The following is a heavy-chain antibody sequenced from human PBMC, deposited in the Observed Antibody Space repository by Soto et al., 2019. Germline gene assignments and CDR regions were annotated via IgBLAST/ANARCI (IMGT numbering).Heavy chain of an antibody. J-gene: IGHJ4*02. CDR1: GGSIGSYY. CDR3: ARGYYYGSGTGRRFDY. V-gene: IGHV4-59*01. CDR2: IYYSGST. D-gene: IGHD3-10*01. Sequence: SETLSLTCTVSGGSIGSYYWSWIRQPPGKGLEWIGYIYYSGSTNYNPSLKSRVTISVDTSKNQFSLKLSSVTAADTAVYYFARGYYYGSGTGRRFDYWGQGTLVTVSS.